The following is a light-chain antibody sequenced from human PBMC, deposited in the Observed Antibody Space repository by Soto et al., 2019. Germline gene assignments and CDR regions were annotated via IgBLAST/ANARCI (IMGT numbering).Light chain of an antibody. J-gene: IGLJ3*02. Sequence: QSVLTQPPSASASLGASVALTCTLSSGHRNYAIAWHQQQPQRGPRYLMKLNNDGSHTKVDGSPDRFSGSSSGPVRYLGISSLQSEDEADYYWQTWGSGTRVFGGGTQLTVL. V-gene: IGLV4-69*01. CDR3: QTWGSGTRV. CDR1: SGHRNYA. CDR2: LNNDGSH.